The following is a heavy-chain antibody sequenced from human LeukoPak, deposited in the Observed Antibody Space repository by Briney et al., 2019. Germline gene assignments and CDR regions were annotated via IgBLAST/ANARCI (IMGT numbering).Heavy chain of an antibody. D-gene: IGHD6-13*01. CDR2: ISGSGGNT. J-gene: IGHJ3*02. V-gene: IGHV3-23*01. Sequence: GGSLRLSCAASGFTFSSYSMNWVRQAPGKGLEWVSAISGSGGNTYYADSVKGRFTISRDNSKNTLYLQMNSLRAEDTAVYYCAKDEKTSAATGSWAFDIWGQGTVVAVSA. CDR3: AKDEKTSAATGSWAFDI. CDR1: GFTFSSYS.